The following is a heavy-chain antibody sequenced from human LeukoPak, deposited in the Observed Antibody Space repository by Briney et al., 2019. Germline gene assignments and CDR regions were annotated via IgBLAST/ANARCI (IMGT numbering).Heavy chain of an antibody. CDR1: GFTFSSYG. CDR2: ISYDGSNK. CDR3: AKDSATLTDYAPYGMDV. J-gene: IGHJ6*02. V-gene: IGHV3-30*18. D-gene: IGHD4-17*01. Sequence: GGSLRLSCAASGFTFSSYGMHWVRQAPGKGLDWVAVISYDGSNKYYADSVKGRFTISRDNSKNTLYLQMNSLRAEDTAVYYCAKDSATLTDYAPYGMDVWGQGTTVTVSS.